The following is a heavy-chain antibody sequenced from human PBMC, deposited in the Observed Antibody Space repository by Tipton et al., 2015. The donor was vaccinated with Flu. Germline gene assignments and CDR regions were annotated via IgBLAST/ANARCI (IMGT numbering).Heavy chain of an antibody. V-gene: IGHV3-7*01. Sequence: SLRLSCAASGFTFSSYWMSWVRQAPGRGLEWVANIKQDGSEKYYVDSVKGRFTISRDNAKNSLYLQMNSLRAEDTAVYYCARGVRVPAAMVNYYGMDVCGQGTTVTVSS. CDR3: ARGVRVPAAMVNYYGMDV. D-gene: IGHD2-2*01. CDR1: GFTFSSYW. CDR2: IKQDGSEK. J-gene: IGHJ6*02.